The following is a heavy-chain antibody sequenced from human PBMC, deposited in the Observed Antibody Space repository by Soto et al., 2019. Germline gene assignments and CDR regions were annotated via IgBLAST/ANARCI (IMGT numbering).Heavy chain of an antibody. CDR3: ARRDWNDVGRFDS. CDR1: GFAISSGGYS. Sequence: TLSLSCTVSGFAISSGGYSWSSIRQHPGKGLEWIGYIYHSGTTYYNPSLKSRVTISADASKNQYSLRLTSVTAADTAVYYCARRDWNDVGRFDSWGQGTLVTVS. D-gene: IGHD1-1*01. CDR2: IYHSGTT. V-gene: IGHV4-31*03. J-gene: IGHJ4*02.